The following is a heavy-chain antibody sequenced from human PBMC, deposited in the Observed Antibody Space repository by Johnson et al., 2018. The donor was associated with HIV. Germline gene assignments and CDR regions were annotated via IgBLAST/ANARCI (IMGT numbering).Heavy chain of an antibody. CDR1: RFTFSDYY. J-gene: IGHJ3*02. D-gene: IGHD5-18*01. V-gene: IGHV3-11*04. Sequence: QMLLVESGGGLVKPGGSLRLSCAASRFTFSDYYMSWIRQTPGKGLEWVAYISSSGGTIYYADSVKGRFSISRDNAKNSLYLQMNSLRAEDTAVYYCARVGGYRAFDIWGQWTMVTVSS. CDR2: ISSSGGTI. CDR3: ARVGGYRAFDI.